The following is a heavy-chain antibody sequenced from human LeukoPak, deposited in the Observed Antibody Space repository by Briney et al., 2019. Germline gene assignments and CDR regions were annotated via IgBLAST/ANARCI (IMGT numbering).Heavy chain of an antibody. CDR3: VKRRNNVYETSPWDPDY. D-gene: IGHD2-2*01. CDR1: GNSFTNNW. J-gene: IGHJ4*02. Sequence: GESLKISCKGSGNSFTNNWIAWVRQMPGKGLEWMGIISPENSETHYSPTFQGQVTISVDRSITTTYLQWNSLKASDTAMYYCVKRRNNVYETSPWDPDYWGQGTLVTVSS. V-gene: IGHV5-51*01. CDR2: ISPENSET.